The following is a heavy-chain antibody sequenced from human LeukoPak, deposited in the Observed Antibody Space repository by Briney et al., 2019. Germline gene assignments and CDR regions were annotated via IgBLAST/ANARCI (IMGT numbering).Heavy chain of an antibody. CDR1: GFSFSDYW. CDR2: IKHDGSQK. D-gene: IGHD6-19*01. J-gene: IGHJ6*02. V-gene: IGHV3-7*01. CDR3: ARGPLRSSGWYGSYGMDV. Sequence: PGGSLRLSCVASGFSFSDYWMSWVRQAPDKGLEWVANIKHDGSQKYYVDSVKGRFTVSRDNAKNAVYLEMNSLRVEDTAVYYCARGPLRSSGWYGSYGMDVWGQGTTVTVSS.